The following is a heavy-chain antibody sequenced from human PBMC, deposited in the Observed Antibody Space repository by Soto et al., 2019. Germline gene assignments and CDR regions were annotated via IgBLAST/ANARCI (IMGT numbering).Heavy chain of an antibody. Sequence: SETLSLTCSFSGDSVTSHYLTWIRQSPEKGLEWIAYMHYTGFSHYNPSLKSRVTISVDTSKNQFSLKLSSVTAADTAVYYCARSIGYCGGDCYSGWFDPWGQGTLVTVSS. V-gene: IGHV4-59*08. D-gene: IGHD2-21*01. CDR1: GDSVTSHY. CDR3: ARSIGYCGGDCYSGWFDP. CDR2: MHYTGFS. J-gene: IGHJ5*02.